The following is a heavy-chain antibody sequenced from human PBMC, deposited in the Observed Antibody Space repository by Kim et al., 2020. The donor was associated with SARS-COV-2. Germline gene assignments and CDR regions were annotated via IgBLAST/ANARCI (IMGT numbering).Heavy chain of an antibody. J-gene: IGHJ4*02. Sequence: GGSLRLSCAASGFSFSNSGMTWVRQAPGKGLEWVSTINDNGASTFYADSVQGRFTISRDNSKDILYLQMSSLRAGDTATYYCAPDPTGSSFESWGQGTLVIVSP. CDR1: GFSFSNSG. CDR2: INDNGAST. CDR3: APDPTGSSFES. D-gene: IGHD2-2*01. V-gene: IGHV3-23*01.